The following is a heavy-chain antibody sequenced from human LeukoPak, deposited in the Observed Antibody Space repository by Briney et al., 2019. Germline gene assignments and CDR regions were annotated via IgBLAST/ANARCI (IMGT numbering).Heavy chain of an antibody. V-gene: IGHV5-51*01. J-gene: IGHJ4*02. CDR2: IYPGDSDT. CDR1: GYSFTSYW. CDR3: ARHCFSGRYYYDSSGYYFDY. D-gene: IGHD3-22*01. Sequence: GESLKISCKGSGYSFTSYWIGWVRQMPGKGLEWMGIIYPGDSDTRYSPSFQGQVTISADKSISTAYLQWSSLKASDTAMYYCARHCFSGRYYYDSSGYYFDYWGQGTLVTVSS.